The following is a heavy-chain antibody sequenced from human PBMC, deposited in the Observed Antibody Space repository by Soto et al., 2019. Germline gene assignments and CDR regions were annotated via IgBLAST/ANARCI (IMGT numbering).Heavy chain of an antibody. CDR2: INIYNGDT. CDR3: ARQYSGAYYIY. CDR1: GYPLTSYG. J-gene: IGHJ4*02. V-gene: IGHV1-18*04. D-gene: IGHD1-26*01. Sequence: ASVKVSCKASGYPLTSYGINWVRQAPGQGLEWMGWINIYNGDTNYAEKVQGRVTMSTDTSKATVYMELRSLSSDDTAVYYCARQYSGAYYIYWGQGTLVTISS.